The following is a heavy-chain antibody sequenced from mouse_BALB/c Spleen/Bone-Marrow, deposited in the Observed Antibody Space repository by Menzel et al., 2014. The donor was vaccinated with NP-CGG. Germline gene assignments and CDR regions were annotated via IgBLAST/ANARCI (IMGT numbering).Heavy chain of an antibody. V-gene: IGHV14-3*02. D-gene: IGHD2-4*01. CDR3: ALYYDYDVGY. Sequence: EVKLVESGAELVKPGASVKLSCTASGFNIKDTYMHWVKQRPEQGLEWIGRIDPANGNTKYDPKFQGKATITADTSSNTAYLQLSSLTSEDTAVYYCALYYDYDVGYWGQGTTLPVSS. J-gene: IGHJ2*01. CDR1: GFNIKDTY. CDR2: IDPANGNT.